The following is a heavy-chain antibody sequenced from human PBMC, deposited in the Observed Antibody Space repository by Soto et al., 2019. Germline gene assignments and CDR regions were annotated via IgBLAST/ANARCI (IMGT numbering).Heavy chain of an antibody. D-gene: IGHD2-15*01. CDR2: ISGSGGST. Sequence: GGSLRLSCAASEFTFSSYAMSWVRQAPGKGLEWVSVISGSGGSTYYADSVKGRFTISRDNSKNTLYLQMNSLRVEDTAVYYCAKGAEGVRFVVYYFDYWSQGTLVTVSS. J-gene: IGHJ4*02. V-gene: IGHV3-23*01. CDR1: EFTFSSYA. CDR3: AKGAEGVRFVVYYFDY.